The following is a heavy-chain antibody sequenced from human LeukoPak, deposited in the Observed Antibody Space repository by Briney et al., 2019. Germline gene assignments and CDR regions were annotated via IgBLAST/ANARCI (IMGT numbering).Heavy chain of an antibody. CDR3: ARCRPDSSGSADS. CDR2: ITGSGGST. V-gene: IGHV3-23*01. D-gene: IGHD6-19*01. Sequence: RGSLRLSCAASGFTFSTYAMTRVRQAPGKGLEWVLPITGSGGSTYYADSVKGRFTISRDNSENTVFLQMDSLRAEDTAVYYCARCRPDSSGSADSWGQGTLVTVSP. J-gene: IGHJ4*02. CDR1: GFTFSTYA.